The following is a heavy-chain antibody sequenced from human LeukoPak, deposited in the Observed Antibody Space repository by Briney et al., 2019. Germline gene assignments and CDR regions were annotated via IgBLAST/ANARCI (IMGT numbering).Heavy chain of an antibody. V-gene: IGHV4-34*01. CDR2: INHSGST. D-gene: IGHD6-13*01. J-gene: IGHJ4*02. CDR3: ARGPPDSSSWYYYNY. Sequence: PSETLSLTCGVYGGSFSGYYWTWIRQSPGKGLEWIGEINHSGSTKYNPSLESRVTISVDTSKNQFPLKLTSVTAADTAVYYCARGPPDSSSWYYYNYWGQGTLVTVSS. CDR1: GGSFSGYY.